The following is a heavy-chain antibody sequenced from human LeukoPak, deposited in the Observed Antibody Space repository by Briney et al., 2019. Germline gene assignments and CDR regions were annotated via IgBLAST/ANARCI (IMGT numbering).Heavy chain of an antibody. CDR3: ARDIINWNDEPSFDY. D-gene: IGHD1-1*01. J-gene: IGHJ4*02. Sequence: ASVKVSCKASGYTFTGYYMHWVRQAPGQGLEWMGWINPNSGGTNYAQKFRGRVTMTRDTSISTAYMELSRLRSDDTAVYYCARDIINWNDEPSFDYWGQGTLVTVSS. CDR1: GYTFTGYY. CDR2: INPNSGGT. V-gene: IGHV1-2*02.